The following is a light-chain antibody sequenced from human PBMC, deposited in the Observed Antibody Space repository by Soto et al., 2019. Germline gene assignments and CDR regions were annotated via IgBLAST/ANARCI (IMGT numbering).Light chain of an antibody. V-gene: IGLV2-14*01. CDR1: SSDVGGYNY. J-gene: IGLJ1*01. CDR3: SSYTSSSTRV. Sequence: QSALTQPASVSGSPGQSITISCTGTSSDVGGYNYVSWYQQHPGKAPKLMIYDVSNRPSGVSNRFSGSKSGNTASLTISGLPADDEAYYYCSSYTSSSTRVFGTGTKVTVL. CDR2: DVS.